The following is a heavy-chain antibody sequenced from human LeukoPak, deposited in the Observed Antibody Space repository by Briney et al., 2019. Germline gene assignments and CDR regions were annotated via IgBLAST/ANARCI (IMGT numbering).Heavy chain of an antibody. CDR1: GYTFTGYY. D-gene: IGHD2-15*01. Sequence: VSVKVSCKASGYTFTGYYMHWVRQAPGQGLEWMGWINPNSGGTNYAQKFQGRVTMTRDTSISTAYMELSRLRSDDTAVYYCARAGYCSGGSCYSDTDPFYYYYYGMDVWGQGTTVTVSS. J-gene: IGHJ6*02. CDR2: INPNSGGT. CDR3: ARAGYCSGGSCYSDTDPFYYYYYGMDV. V-gene: IGHV1-2*02.